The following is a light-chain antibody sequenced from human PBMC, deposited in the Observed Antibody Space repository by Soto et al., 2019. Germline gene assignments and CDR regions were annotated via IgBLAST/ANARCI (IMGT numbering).Light chain of an antibody. Sequence: SPGERATLSCRASQSVSSYLAWYQQKPGQAPRLLIYDASNRATGIPARFSGSGSGTDFTLTISSLEPEDFAVYYCQQRTKWPSSSFGQGTRPEIK. CDR1: QSVSSY. V-gene: IGKV3-11*01. CDR2: DAS. J-gene: IGKJ5*01. CDR3: QQRTKWPSSS.